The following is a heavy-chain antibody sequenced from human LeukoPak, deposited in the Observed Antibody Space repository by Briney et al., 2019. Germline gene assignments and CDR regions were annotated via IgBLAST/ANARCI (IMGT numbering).Heavy chain of an antibody. D-gene: IGHD3-22*01. CDR2: ISSSGGSS. J-gene: IGHJ4*02. Sequence: PGRSLRLSCSASGFTFSSYAMHWVRQAPGKGLEYVSAISSSGGSSYYADSVKGRFTISRDNSKNTLYLQMSSLRAEDTAVYYCVKSLYSYDSSGYYGDFDYWGQGTLVTVSS. CDR1: GFTFSSYA. V-gene: IGHV3-64D*06. CDR3: VKSLYSYDSSGYYGDFDY.